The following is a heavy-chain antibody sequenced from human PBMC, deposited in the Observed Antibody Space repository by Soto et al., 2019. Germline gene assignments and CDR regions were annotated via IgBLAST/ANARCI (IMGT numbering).Heavy chain of an antibody. Sequence: QVQLQESGPGLVKPSQTLSLTCTVTGGSISSGGYYWSWIRQHPGKGLEWIGYIYYSGGTYHTPSLKSRVTISVDTSKNQFSLKLTSVTAADTALYYCARDKGGYGSIIDSWGQGTLLTVSS. V-gene: IGHV4-31*03. CDR3: ARDKGGYGSIIDS. CDR1: GGSISSGGYY. J-gene: IGHJ4*02. CDR2: IYYSGGT. D-gene: IGHD6-13*01.